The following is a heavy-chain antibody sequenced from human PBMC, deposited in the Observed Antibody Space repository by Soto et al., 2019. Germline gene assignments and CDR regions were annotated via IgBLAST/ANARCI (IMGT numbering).Heavy chain of an antibody. CDR2: INAGNGNT. CDR3: ARDLREYYFDY. J-gene: IGHJ4*02. D-gene: IGHD3-10*01. V-gene: IGHV1-3*01. CDR1: GYTFTSYA. Sequence: ASVKVSCKASGYTFTSYAMHWVRQAPGQRLEWMGWINAGNGNTKYSQKFQGRVTITRDTSASTAYMELSSLRSEDTAVYYCARDLREYYFDYWGQGTLVTVSS.